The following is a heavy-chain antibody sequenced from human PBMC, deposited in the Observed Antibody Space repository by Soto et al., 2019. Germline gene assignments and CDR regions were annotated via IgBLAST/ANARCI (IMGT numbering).Heavy chain of an antibody. CDR1: GYTFTSYY. CDR3: ARGSEGSYDYYYGMDV. CDR2: INPSGGST. V-gene: IGHV1-46*01. J-gene: IGHJ6*02. D-gene: IGHD5-12*01. Sequence: ASVKVSCEASGYTFTSYYMHWVRQAPGQGLEWMGIINPSGGSTSYAQKFQGRVTMTRDTSTSTVYMELSSLRSEDTAVYYCARGSEGSYDYYYGMDVWGQGTTVTVSS.